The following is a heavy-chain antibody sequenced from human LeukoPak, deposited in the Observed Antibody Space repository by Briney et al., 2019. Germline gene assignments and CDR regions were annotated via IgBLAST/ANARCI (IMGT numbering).Heavy chain of an antibody. J-gene: IGHJ5*02. Sequence: ASVKVSCKASGYTFTSYAMHWVRQAPGQRLEWMGWINAGNGNTKYSQKFQGRVTITRDTSASTAYMELSSLRSEDTAVYYCARGRSPAAENWFDPWGQGTLVTDSS. D-gene: IGHD2-2*01. CDR1: GYTFTSYA. CDR2: INAGNGNT. CDR3: ARGRSPAAENWFDP. V-gene: IGHV1-3*01.